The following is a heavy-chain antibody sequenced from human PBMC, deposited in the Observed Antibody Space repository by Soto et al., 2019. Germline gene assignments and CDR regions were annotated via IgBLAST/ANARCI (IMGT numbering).Heavy chain of an antibody. Sequence: SQTLSLTCAISGDSVSSNSAAWNWIRQSPSRGLEWLGRTYYRSKWYNDYAVSVKSRITINPDTSKNQFSLQLNSVTPEVTAVYYCASYRRYCSSTSCYARGRYYYYMDVWGKGTTVTVSS. J-gene: IGHJ6*03. CDR2: TYYRSKWYN. V-gene: IGHV6-1*01. CDR3: ASYRRYCSSTSCYARGRYYYYMDV. CDR1: GDSVSSNSAA. D-gene: IGHD2-2*01.